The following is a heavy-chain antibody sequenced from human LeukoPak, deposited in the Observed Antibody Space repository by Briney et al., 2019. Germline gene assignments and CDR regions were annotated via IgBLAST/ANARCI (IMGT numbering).Heavy chain of an antibody. V-gene: IGHV4-30-4*01. J-gene: IGHJ4*02. Sequence: SETLSLTCTVSGGSISSGDYYWRWLRQPPGKGLEWIGYIYYSGSTYYNPSLKSRVTISVDTSKNQFSLKLSSVTAADTAVYYCARDSGDYWGQGTLVTVSS. CDR1: GGSISSGDYY. CDR2: IYYSGST. D-gene: IGHD6-25*01. CDR3: ARDSGDY.